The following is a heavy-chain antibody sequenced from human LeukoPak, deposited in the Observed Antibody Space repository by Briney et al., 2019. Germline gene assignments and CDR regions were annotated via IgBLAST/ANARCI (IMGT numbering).Heavy chain of an antibody. CDR3: ARGIVDTAMGSFDY. CDR2: IIPIFGTA. J-gene: IGHJ4*02. D-gene: IGHD5-18*01. V-gene: IGHV1-69*06. CDR1: GGTFSSYA. Sequence: ASVKLSCKASGGTFSSYAISWVRQAPGQGLEWGGGIIPIFGTANYAQKFQGRVTITADKSTSTAYMELSSLRSEDTAVYYCARGIVDTAMGSFDYWGQGTLVTVSS.